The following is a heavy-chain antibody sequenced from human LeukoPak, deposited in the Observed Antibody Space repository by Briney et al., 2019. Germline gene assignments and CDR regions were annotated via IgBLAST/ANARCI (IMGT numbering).Heavy chain of an antibody. Sequence: GGSLRLSCAASGFTFSSYSMNWVRQAPGKGLEWVSSISSSSSYIYYADSVKGRFTISRDNSKNTLYLQMNSLRAEDTAVYYCARESIPTYSSSWPRLDYYYGMDVWGQGTTVTVPS. CDR1: GFTFSSYS. J-gene: IGHJ6*02. D-gene: IGHD6-13*01. V-gene: IGHV3-21*01. CDR3: ARESIPTYSSSWPRLDYYYGMDV. CDR2: ISSSSSYI.